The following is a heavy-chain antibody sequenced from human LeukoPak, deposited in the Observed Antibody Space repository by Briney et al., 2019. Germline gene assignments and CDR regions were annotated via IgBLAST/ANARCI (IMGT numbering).Heavy chain of an antibody. CDR1: GGSISSSSYY. D-gene: IGHD6-13*01. CDR3: ARLMAAADDY. CDR2: IYYSGST. J-gene: IGHJ4*02. Sequence: SETLPLTCTVSGGSISSSSYYSGWIRQPPGKGLEWIGSIYYSGSTYYNPSLKSRVTISVDTSKNQFSLKLSSVTAADTAVYYCARLMAAADDYWGQGTLVTVSS. V-gene: IGHV4-39*01.